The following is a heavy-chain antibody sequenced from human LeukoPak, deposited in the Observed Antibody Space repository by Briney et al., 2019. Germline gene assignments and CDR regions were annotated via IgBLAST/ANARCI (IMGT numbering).Heavy chain of an antibody. Sequence: SETLSLTCTVSGGSISSYYWSWNRQPPGKGLEWIGYIYYSGSTNYNPSLKSRVTISVDTSKNQFSLKLSSVTAADTAVYYCARGGESGYRPPHFDYWGQGTLVTVSS. V-gene: IGHV4-59*01. CDR1: GGSISSYY. J-gene: IGHJ4*02. CDR3: ARGGESGYRPPHFDY. CDR2: IYYSGST. D-gene: IGHD3-3*01.